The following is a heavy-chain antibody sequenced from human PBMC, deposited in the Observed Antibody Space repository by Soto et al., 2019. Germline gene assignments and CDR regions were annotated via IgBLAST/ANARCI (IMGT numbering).Heavy chain of an antibody. CDR3: ARVYSYGSGSYSPVRD. D-gene: IGHD3-10*01. Sequence: QVQLVQSGAEVKKPGSSVKVSCKVSGGPFSSYAISWVRQAPGQGLEWMGGIVPIFGTVNYAQKFQGRIAISADESASTAYMALGSLRSEATAVYYCARVYSYGSGSYSPVRDWGQGTLVTVSS. J-gene: IGHJ4*02. V-gene: IGHV1-69*01. CDR1: GGPFSSYA. CDR2: IVPIFGTV.